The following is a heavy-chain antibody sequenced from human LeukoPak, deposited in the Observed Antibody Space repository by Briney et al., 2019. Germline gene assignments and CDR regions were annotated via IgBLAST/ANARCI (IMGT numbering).Heavy chain of an antibody. J-gene: IGHJ2*01. V-gene: IGHV3-30*03. CDR1: GFTFSNHG. CDR3: ASNYYGPGSYYHHSFDL. D-gene: IGHD3-10*01. Sequence: GSLRLSCAVSGFTFSNHGMHWVRQAPGKGLGWVAVISYDGSNKYYADCVKGRVTISRDNSKNTLYLQMNSLRSEDTAVYYCASNYYGPGSYYHHSFDLWGRGTLVTVSS. CDR2: ISYDGSNK.